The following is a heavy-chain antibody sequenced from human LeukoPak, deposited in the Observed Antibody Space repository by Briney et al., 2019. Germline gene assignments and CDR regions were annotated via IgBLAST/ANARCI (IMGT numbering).Heavy chain of an antibody. Sequence: SETLSLTCTVSGGSISSYYWSWIRQPPGKGLEWIGYIYYSGGTNYNPSLKSRVTISVDTSKNQFPLKLSSVTAADTAVYYCAGGHIWSDPWGQGTLVTVSS. D-gene: IGHD2-21*01. CDR2: IYYSGGT. CDR3: AGGHIWSDP. CDR1: GGSISSYY. V-gene: IGHV4-59*08. J-gene: IGHJ5*02.